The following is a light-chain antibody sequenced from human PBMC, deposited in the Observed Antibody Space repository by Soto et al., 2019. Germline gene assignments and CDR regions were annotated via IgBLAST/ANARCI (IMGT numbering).Light chain of an antibody. CDR1: QGISNW. CDR3: QQANSFPLT. CDR2: ATS. Sequence: DIQMTQSPSSVSASVGDRVTLTCRASQGISNWLAWYQQKPGKAPNLLIYATSSLQSGVPSRFSGSGSGTDFTLTISSLQPEDFATYYCQQANSFPLTFGGGTKVEIE. J-gene: IGKJ4*01. V-gene: IGKV1-12*01.